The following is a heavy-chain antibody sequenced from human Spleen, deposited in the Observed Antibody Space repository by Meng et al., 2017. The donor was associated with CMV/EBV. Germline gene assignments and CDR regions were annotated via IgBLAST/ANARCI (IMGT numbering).Heavy chain of an antibody. CDR2: VYYSGST. CDR1: GGPLSSSSHY. Sequence: GGPLSSSSHYWGWIRQPPGKGLEWIGSVYYSGSTYYNPSLKSRVAISVDTSTTQFSLKVTSMTAADTAVYYCAILDGSDYYYGVDYWGQGILVTVSS. CDR3: AILDGSDYYYGVDY. V-gene: IGHV4-39*01. D-gene: IGHD3-22*01. J-gene: IGHJ4*02.